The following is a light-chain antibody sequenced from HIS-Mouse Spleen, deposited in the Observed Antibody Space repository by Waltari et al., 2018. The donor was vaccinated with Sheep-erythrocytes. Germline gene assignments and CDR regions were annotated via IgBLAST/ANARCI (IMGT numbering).Light chain of an antibody. V-gene: IGLV2-8*01. CDR3: SSYAGSNNWV. Sequence: ALTQPPPASGSPGQSVTISCTGTSSDVGGYNNVPWYQQHPGHAPNLMIYEVSQRPSGVPDRFSGSKSGNTASLTVSGLQAEDEADYYCSSYAGSNNWVFGGGTKLTVL. CDR1: SSDVGGYNN. CDR2: EVS. J-gene: IGLJ3*02.